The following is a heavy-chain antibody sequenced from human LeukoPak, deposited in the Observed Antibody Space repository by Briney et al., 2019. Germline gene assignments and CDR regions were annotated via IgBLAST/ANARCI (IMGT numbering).Heavy chain of an antibody. CDR2: IDQDESEK. V-gene: IGHV3-7*01. J-gene: IGHJ6*03. D-gene: IGHD3-10*01. Sequence: GGSLRLSCAASGFTFSSYWISWVRQAPGKGLEWVAYIDQDESEKYYVDSVRGRFTVSRDNAQNSLYLQMNSLRAEDTAVYYCARRERYSSMVRGVNYYYYYYLHVWRKGTTVSVSS. CDR1: GFTFSSYW. CDR3: ARRERYSSMVRGVNYYYYYYLHV.